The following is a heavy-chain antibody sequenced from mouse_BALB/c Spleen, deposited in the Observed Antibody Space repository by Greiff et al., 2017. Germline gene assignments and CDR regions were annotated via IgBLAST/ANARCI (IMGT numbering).Heavy chain of an antibody. CDR3: ARSIFTTVVATNAMDY. V-gene: IGHV1-80*01. D-gene: IGHD1-1*01. Sequence: VQVVESGAELVRPGSSVKISCKASGYAFSSYWMNWVKQRPGQGLEWIGQIYPGDGDTNYNGKFKGKATLTADKSSSTAYMQLSSLTSEDSAVYFCARSIFTTVVATNAMDYWGQGTSVTVSS. CDR1: GYAFSSYW. CDR2: IYPGDGDT. J-gene: IGHJ4*01.